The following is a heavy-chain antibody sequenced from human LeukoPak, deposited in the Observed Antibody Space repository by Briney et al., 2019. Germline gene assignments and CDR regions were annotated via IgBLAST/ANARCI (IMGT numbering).Heavy chain of an antibody. CDR1: GCTFTGYY. D-gene: IGHD3-16*01. CDR2: INPNSGAT. V-gene: IGHV1-2*06. J-gene: IGHJ4*02. Sequence: ASVEVSCKASGCTFTGYYLHWVRQAPGQGLEWMGRINPNSGATNYAQKFQGRVIMTRDTSISTAYMELSRLRSDDTALYYCARVGDKDIPLKFWGQGTLVTVSS. CDR3: ARVGDKDIPLKF.